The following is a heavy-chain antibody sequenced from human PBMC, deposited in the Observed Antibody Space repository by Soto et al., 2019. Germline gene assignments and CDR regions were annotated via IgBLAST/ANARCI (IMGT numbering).Heavy chain of an antibody. CDR3: ARHFGELLPRGNYYYGMDV. CDR2: IDPSDSYT. J-gene: IGHJ6*02. D-gene: IGHD3-10*01. V-gene: IGHV5-10-1*01. Sequence: GESLKISCKGSGYSFTSYWIGWVRQMPGKGLEWMGRIDPSDSYTNYSPSFQGHVTISADKSISTAYLQWSSLKASDTAMYYCARHFGELLPRGNYYYGMDVWGQGTTVTVSS. CDR1: GYSFTSYW.